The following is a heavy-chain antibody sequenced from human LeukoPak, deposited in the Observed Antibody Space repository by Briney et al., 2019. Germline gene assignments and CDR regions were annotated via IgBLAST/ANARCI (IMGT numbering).Heavy chain of an antibody. Sequence: PGGSLRLSCAASGFTFSSYAMGWVRQAPGKGLEWVSAISGSGGSTYYADSVKGRFTISRDNSKNKLYTQMNSLRAEGTAVYYCAKSGSSGWLVYYFDYWGQGTLVTVSS. V-gene: IGHV3-23*01. CDR3: AKSGSSGWLVYYFDY. CDR1: GFTFSSYA. D-gene: IGHD6-19*01. J-gene: IGHJ4*02. CDR2: ISGSGGST.